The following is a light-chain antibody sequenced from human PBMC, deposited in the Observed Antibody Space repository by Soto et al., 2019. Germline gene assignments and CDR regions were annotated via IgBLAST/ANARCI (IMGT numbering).Light chain of an antibody. Sequence: DLQMTQSPSTLSASVGDRVTITCRASQTISMWLAWYQQKPGKAPKVLIYKASGLESGVPSRFSGSGSGTDFTLTIGSLQPDDFATYYCQQYSTYPWTFGQGTKVEIK. CDR1: QTISMW. CDR2: KAS. J-gene: IGKJ1*01. V-gene: IGKV1-5*03. CDR3: QQYSTYPWT.